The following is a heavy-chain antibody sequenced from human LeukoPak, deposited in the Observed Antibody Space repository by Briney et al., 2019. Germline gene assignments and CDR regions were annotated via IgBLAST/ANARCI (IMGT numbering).Heavy chain of an antibody. D-gene: IGHD5-18*01. V-gene: IGHV4-38-2*02. CDR2: IYHSGST. CDR1: GYSISSGYY. CDR3: ASCGYTYGPFDY. Sequence: SETLSLTCTVSGYSISSGYYWGWIRQPPGKGPEWIGSIYHSGSTYYNPSLKSRVTISVDTSKNQFSLKLSSVTAADTAVYYCASCGYTYGPFDYWGQGTLVTVSS. J-gene: IGHJ4*02.